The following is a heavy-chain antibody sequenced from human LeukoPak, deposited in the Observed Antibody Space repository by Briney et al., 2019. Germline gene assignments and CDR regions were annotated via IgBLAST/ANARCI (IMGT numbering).Heavy chain of an antibody. Sequence: GGSLRLSCAASGFTFSSYGVHWVRQAPGKGLEWVAFIRYDGSNKYYADSVKGRFTISRDNSKNTLYLQMNSLRAEDTAVYYCARDGCSGGSCPPTFYYYYYYMDVWGKGTTVTVSS. V-gene: IGHV3-30*02. CDR1: GFTFSSYG. CDR3: ARDGCSGGSCPPTFYYYYYYMDV. J-gene: IGHJ6*03. CDR2: IRYDGSNK. D-gene: IGHD2-15*01.